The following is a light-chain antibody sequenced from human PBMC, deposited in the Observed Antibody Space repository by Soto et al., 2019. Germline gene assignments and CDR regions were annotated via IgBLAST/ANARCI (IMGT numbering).Light chain of an antibody. V-gene: IGKV2-28*01. CDR2: LGS. J-gene: IGKJ1*01. CDR3: MQALETSWT. CDR1: QSLLHSNGYNY. Sequence: DIVMTQSPLSLPVTPGEPASISCRSSQSLLHSNGYNYLDWYLQKPGQSPQILIYLGSNRASGVPDRFSGSGSGTDFTLKISRVEDEDVGVYYCMQALETSWTFGQGTKVEI.